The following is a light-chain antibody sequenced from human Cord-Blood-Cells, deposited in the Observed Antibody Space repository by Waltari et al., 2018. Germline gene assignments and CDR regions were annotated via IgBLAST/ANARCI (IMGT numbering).Light chain of an antibody. CDR1: SSNIGTNS. Sequence: QSVLTQPPSVSAAPGQKGTISCSGSSSNIGTNSVSWYQHRPGTAPKLLIYDNNKRPSGIPDRFSGSKSGTSATLGITGLQTGDEADYYCGTWDSSLSAGVFGGGTKLTVL. V-gene: IGLV1-51*01. CDR3: GTWDSSLSAGV. CDR2: DNN. J-gene: IGLJ2*01.